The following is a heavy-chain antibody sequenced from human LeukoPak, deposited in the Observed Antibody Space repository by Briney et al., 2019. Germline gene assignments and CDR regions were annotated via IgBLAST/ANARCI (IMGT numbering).Heavy chain of an antibody. J-gene: IGHJ5*02. V-gene: IGHV4-39*01. CDR1: GGSISSNNYY. D-gene: IGHD6-6*01. CDR3: ARHRGSSSEFDP. Sequence: SETLSLTCTVSGGSISSNNYYWGWMRQPPGKGLEWIGHIYYDGRTYYHPSLKSRVTMSVDTSKNQFSLKLSSVTAADTAVYYCARHRGSSSEFDPWGLGTLVTISS. CDR2: IYYDGRT.